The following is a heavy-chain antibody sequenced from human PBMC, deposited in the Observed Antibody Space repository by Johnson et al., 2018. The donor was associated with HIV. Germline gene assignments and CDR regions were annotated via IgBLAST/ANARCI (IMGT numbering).Heavy chain of an antibody. Sequence: QVQLVESGGGLVQPGGSLRLSCAASGITFSSYGMHWVRQAPGRGLEWVAFIRYDGSNKYYADSVKGRFTISRDNSKNTLYLQMNSMRAEDTAVYYCAKSEVVVIPEGAFDIWGQGTMVTVSS. CDR3: AKSEVVVIPEGAFDI. J-gene: IGHJ3*02. V-gene: IGHV3-30*02. D-gene: IGHD2-21*01. CDR1: GITFSSYG. CDR2: IRYDGSNK.